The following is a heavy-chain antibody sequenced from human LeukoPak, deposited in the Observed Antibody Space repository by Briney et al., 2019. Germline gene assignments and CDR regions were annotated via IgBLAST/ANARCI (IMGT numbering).Heavy chain of an antibody. CDR1: GGSFSGYY. Sequence: SETLSLTCAVYGGSFSGYYWSWIRQPPGKGLEWIGEINHSGSTNYNPSLKSRVTISVDTSKNQFSLKLSSVTAADTAVYYCARGRSPRDIAVAGTDYYYGMDVWGQGTTVTVPS. V-gene: IGHV4-34*01. D-gene: IGHD6-19*01. CDR3: ARGRSPRDIAVAGTDYYYGMDV. J-gene: IGHJ6*02. CDR2: INHSGST.